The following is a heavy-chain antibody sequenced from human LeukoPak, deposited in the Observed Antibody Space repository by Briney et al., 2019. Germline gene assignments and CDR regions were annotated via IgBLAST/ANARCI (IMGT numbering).Heavy chain of an antibody. D-gene: IGHD3-10*01. CDR3: AKVAFGELLSYDY. V-gene: IGHV3-23*01. CDR1: GFTFTTYA. J-gene: IGHJ4*02. CDR2: ISGSGGGT. Sequence: PGESLRLSCAASGFTFTTYAMSWVRQAPGKGLEWVSTISGSGGGTYYADSVKGRFTISRDNSKSTQYLQMNSLRAEDTAVYYCAKVAFGELLSYDYWGQGTLVTVSS.